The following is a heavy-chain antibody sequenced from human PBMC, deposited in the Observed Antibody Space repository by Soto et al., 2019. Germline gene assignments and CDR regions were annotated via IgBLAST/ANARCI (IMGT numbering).Heavy chain of an antibody. J-gene: IGHJ6*02. D-gene: IGHD3-10*01. CDR1: GGSISSGGYY. CDR2: IYYSGGT. CDR3: ALTKVSGTHYPTTFDFWGQGTQVTVSSGMDV. Sequence: SETLSLTCTVSGGSISSGGYYWSWIRQHPGKGLEWIGYIYYSGGTYYNPSLKSRVTISVDTSKNQFSLKLSSVTAADTAIYYCALTKVSGTHYPTTFDFWGQGTQVTVSSGMDVWGQGTTVTVSS. V-gene: IGHV4-31*03.